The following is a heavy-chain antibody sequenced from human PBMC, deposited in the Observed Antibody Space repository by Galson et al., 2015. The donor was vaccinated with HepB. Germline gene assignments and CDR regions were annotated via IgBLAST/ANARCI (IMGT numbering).Heavy chain of an antibody. V-gene: IGHV1-18*04. D-gene: IGHD2-2*01. CDR1: GYTFTSYG. CDR3: ARGGVVVVVPAAMDAFDI. Sequence: SVKVSCKASGYTFTSYGISWVRQAPGQGLEWMGWISAYNGNTNYAQKLQGRVTMTTDTSTSTAYMELRSLRSDDTAVYYCARGGVVVVVPAAMDAFDIWGQGTMVTVSS. J-gene: IGHJ3*02. CDR2: ISAYNGNT.